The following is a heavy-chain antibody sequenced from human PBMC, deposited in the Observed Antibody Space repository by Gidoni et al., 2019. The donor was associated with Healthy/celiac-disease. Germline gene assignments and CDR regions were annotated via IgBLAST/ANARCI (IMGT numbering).Heavy chain of an antibody. Sequence: QVQLVESGGGVVQPGRSLRLSCAASGFTFSSYAMHCVRQAPGKGLEWVAVISYDGSNKYYADSVKGRFTISRDNSKNTLYLQMNSLRAEDTAVYYCARNQLGGTYYDFWSGYSLNYYYGMDVWGQGTTVTVSS. J-gene: IGHJ6*02. V-gene: IGHV3-30-3*01. CDR3: ARNQLGGTYYDFWSGYSLNYYYGMDV. CDR1: GFTFSSYA. CDR2: ISYDGSNK. D-gene: IGHD3-3*01.